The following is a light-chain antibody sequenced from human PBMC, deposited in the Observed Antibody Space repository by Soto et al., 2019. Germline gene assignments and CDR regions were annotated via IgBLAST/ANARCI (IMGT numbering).Light chain of an antibody. V-gene: IGKV4-1*01. J-gene: IGKJ1*01. Sequence: DIVMTQSPDSLAVSLGERATINCKSSQSVLYSSNNKNYFAWYQQKPGQPPKLLIYWASTRESGVPDRFSGSGSRTDFTLTISILQAEDVAVYYCQQYYATLWTFGQGNKVEIK. CDR2: WAS. CDR3: QQYYATLWT. CDR1: QSVLYSSNNKNY.